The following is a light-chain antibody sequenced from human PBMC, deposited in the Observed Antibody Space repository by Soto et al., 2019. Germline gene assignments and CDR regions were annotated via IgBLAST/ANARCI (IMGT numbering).Light chain of an antibody. V-gene: IGKV3-15*01. CDR1: QSVSSY. J-gene: IGKJ3*01. CDR2: DVS. Sequence: EIVLTQSPATLSLSPGERATLSCRASQSVSSYLAWYQQKPGQAPRLLIYDVSTRATGIPARFSGSESGTEFTLTISSLQSEDFAVYSCQQYNDWPFTFGPGTKVHI. CDR3: QQYNDWPFT.